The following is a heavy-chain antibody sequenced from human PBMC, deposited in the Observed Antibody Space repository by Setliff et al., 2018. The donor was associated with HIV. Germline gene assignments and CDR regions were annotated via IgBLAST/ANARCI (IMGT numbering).Heavy chain of an antibody. D-gene: IGHD3-16*02. Sequence: SETLSLTCTVYGGSFSGYYWSWIRQPPGKGLECIGHLYHSGSTHYSPSLKSRVTMSVATSKNQFSLKLSSVTAADTAVYYCARGNDSVWGSFRSPLKYFFDFWGQGTLVTVSS. V-gene: IGHV4-4*08. CDR2: LYHSGST. J-gene: IGHJ4*02. CDR1: GGSFSGYY. CDR3: ARGNDSVWGSFRSPLKYFFDF.